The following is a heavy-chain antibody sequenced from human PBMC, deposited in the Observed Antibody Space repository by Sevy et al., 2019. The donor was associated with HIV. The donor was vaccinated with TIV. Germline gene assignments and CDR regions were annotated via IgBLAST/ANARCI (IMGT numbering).Heavy chain of an antibody. CDR2: ISAYNGHT. Sequence: ASVKVSCKASGYTFSTYGISWVRQAPGQGLEWMGWISAYNGHTNYAQKVQGRVTMSIDTSTRTAYMELRSLRSDDTALYFCAGGRGPVLEEFLFDTWGQGTLVTVSS. J-gene: IGHJ4*02. CDR3: AGGRGPVLEEFLFDT. D-gene: IGHD3-3*01. V-gene: IGHV1-18*01. CDR1: GYTFSTYG.